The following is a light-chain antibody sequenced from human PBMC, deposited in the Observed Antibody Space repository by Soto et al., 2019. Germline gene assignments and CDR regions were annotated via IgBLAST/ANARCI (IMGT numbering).Light chain of an antibody. V-gene: IGKV4-1*01. J-gene: IGKJ1*01. CDR1: QNILHSSNNRNY. CDR3: LQYYNTPRT. Sequence: DIVMTQSPDSLAVSLGERANINCKSSQNILHSSNNRNYLAWYQQRPGQPPKLLIYWASTRESGVADRFSGSGSGTDFTLTIGSLQAEDVAIYYCLQYYNTPRTFGQGTKVEIK. CDR2: WAS.